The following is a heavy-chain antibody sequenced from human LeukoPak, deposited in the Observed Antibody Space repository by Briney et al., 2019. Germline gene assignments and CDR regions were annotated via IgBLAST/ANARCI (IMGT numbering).Heavy chain of an antibody. Sequence: GGSLRLSCAASGFTFSSYAMSWVRQAPGKGLEWVSAISGSGGSTYYADSVKGRFTISRDNSKNTLYLQMSSLRAEDTAVYYCAKWLGGSGSYRYAFDIWGQGTMVTVSS. J-gene: IGHJ3*02. D-gene: IGHD3-10*01. CDR3: AKWLGGSGSYRYAFDI. V-gene: IGHV3-23*01. CDR1: GFTFSSYA. CDR2: ISGSGGST.